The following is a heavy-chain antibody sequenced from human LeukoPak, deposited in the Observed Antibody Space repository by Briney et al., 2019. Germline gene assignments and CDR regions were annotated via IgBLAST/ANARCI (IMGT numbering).Heavy chain of an antibody. CDR1: GFTFTDSY. CDR2: IRYDGRNK. Sequence: GGSLRLSCAVSGFTFTDSYMTWVRQAPGKGLEWVGFIRYDGRNKYYADFVKGRFTISRDNSKNTLYLQMNSLRAEDTAVYYCARGPSGYHNTGGQGTLVTVSS. J-gene: IGHJ4*02. CDR3: ARGPSGYHNT. D-gene: IGHD5-12*01. V-gene: IGHV3-30*02.